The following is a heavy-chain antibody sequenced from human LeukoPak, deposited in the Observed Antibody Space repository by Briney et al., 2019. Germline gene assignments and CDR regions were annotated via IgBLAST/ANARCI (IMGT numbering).Heavy chain of an antibody. J-gene: IGHJ4*02. V-gene: IGHV3-7*01. Sequence: GGSLRLSCAVSGFRLSGYWMSWLRQAQGKELEWVANIKQDGTEQYYVDSVKGRFTISRDNSKNTLYLQMNSLRAEDTAVYYCARDGGYYYGSGSYYYGGGLDYWGQGTLVTVSS. D-gene: IGHD3-10*01. CDR2: IKQDGTEQ. CDR1: GFRLSGYW. CDR3: ARDGGYYYGSGSYYYGGGLDY.